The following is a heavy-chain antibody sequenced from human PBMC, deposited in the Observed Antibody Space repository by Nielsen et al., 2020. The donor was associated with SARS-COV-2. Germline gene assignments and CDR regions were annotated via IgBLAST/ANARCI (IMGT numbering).Heavy chain of an antibody. J-gene: IGHJ6*02. V-gene: IGHV3-43*02. D-gene: IGHD6-13*01. CDR3: AGGGLHSSSWYLYYYYYGMDV. Sequence: GESLKISCAASGFTFDDYAMHWVRQAPGKGLEWVSLISGDGGSTYYADTVKGRFTISRDNSKNSLYLQMNSLRTEDTALYYCAGGGLHSSSWYLYYYYYGMDVWGQGTTVTVSS. CDR1: GFTFDDYA. CDR2: ISGDGGST.